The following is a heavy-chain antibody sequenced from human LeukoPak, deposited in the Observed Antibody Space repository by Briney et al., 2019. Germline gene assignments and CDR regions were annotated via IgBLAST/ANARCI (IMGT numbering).Heavy chain of an antibody. J-gene: IGHJ5*01. Sequence: PSETLSLTCAVYGGPFSNYYWSWIRQSPGKGLEWIGEINHSGSTNYSPSLKSRVTLSVDTSKNQFSLKLNSVTAADTAIYYCARVPPPGATAFGVVDSWGQGTLVTVSS. CDR1: GGPFSNYY. V-gene: IGHV4-34*01. D-gene: IGHD3-16*01. CDR2: INHSGST. CDR3: ARVPPPGATAFGVVDS.